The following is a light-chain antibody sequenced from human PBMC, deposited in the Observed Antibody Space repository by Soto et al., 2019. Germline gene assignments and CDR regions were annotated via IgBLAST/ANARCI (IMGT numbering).Light chain of an antibody. Sequence: QSVLTQPPSASETPGQRVIISCSGSSSNIGSNYVYWYQHLPGTAPKLLISRDNQRPSGVPDRFSGSKSGTSASLSISGLRSEDEAEYYCAARDGSLDAGVFGGGTKVTVL. J-gene: IGLJ3*02. CDR2: RDN. CDR3: AARDGSLDAGV. CDR1: SSNIGSNY. V-gene: IGLV1-47*01.